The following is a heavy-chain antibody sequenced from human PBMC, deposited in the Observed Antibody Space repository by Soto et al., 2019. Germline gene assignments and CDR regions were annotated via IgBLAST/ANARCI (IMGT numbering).Heavy chain of an antibody. D-gene: IGHD3-9*01. Sequence: QVQLQESGPGLVKPSATLSLSCAVSGGSITSSHWWTWFRQSPGKGLGYVGEISHSGTSNSTPSLTSRVTLSVDTSKNHFSLTLTSVTAADTAVYYCARVVLTITRGAFDAWGQGTLVIVSS. CDR2: ISHSGTS. J-gene: IGHJ3*01. CDR3: ARVVLTITRGAFDA. V-gene: IGHV4-4*02. CDR1: GGSITSSHW.